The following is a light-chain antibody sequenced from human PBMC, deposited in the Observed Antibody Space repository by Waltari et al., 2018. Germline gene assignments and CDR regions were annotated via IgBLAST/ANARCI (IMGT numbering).Light chain of an antibody. CDR3: QQYGRSRT. J-gene: IGKJ1*01. CDR2: DAS. V-gene: IGKV3-20*01. Sequence: DIVLTQSPGTLSLSPGDRATLSCRASQSVGSNSLAWYQQKPGQAPRLLIYDASSRATGIPDKFSGSGSGTDFTLTISRLEPEDFGVYHCQQYGRSRTFGQGTKVEIK. CDR1: QSVGSNS.